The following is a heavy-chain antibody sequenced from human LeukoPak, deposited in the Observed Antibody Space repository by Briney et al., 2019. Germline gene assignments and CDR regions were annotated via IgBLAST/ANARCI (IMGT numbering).Heavy chain of an antibody. V-gene: IGHV4-59*01. Sequence: SETLSLTCTVSGGSISSYYWSWIRQPPGKGLKWIGYIYYSGSTNYNPSLKSRVTISVDTSKNQFSLKLSSVTAADTAVYYCAVRWFGEHLGDYWGQGTLVTVSS. CDR2: IYYSGST. CDR3: AVRWFGEHLGDY. D-gene: IGHD3-10*01. J-gene: IGHJ4*02. CDR1: GGSISSYY.